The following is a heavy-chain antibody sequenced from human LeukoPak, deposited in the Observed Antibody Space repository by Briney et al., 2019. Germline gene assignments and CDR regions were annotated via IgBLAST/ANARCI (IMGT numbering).Heavy chain of an antibody. V-gene: IGHV4-59*12. CDR2: IYHSGST. D-gene: IGHD2-2*03. J-gene: IGHJ4*02. Sequence: SETLSLTCTVSGGSISSDYWSWIRQPPGKGLEWIGYIYHSGSTYYNPSLKSRVTISVDRSKNQFSLKLSSVTAADTAVYYCARGEMDIVVVPAAKGGFDYWGQGTLVTVSS. CDR3: ARGEMDIVVVPAAKGGFDY. CDR1: GGSISSDY.